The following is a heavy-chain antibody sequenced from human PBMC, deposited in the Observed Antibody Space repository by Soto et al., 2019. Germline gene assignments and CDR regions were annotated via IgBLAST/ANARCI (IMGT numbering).Heavy chain of an antibody. CDR1: GFTFSSYG. J-gene: IGHJ6*02. Sequence: QVQLVESGGGVVQPGRSLRLSCAASGFTFSSYGMHWVRQAPGKGLEWVAVISYDGSNKYYADSVKGRFTISRDNSKNTLYLQMNSLRAEDTAVYYCAKRADYYGMDVWGQGTTVTVSS. CDR3: AKRADYYGMDV. V-gene: IGHV3-30*18. CDR2: ISYDGSNK.